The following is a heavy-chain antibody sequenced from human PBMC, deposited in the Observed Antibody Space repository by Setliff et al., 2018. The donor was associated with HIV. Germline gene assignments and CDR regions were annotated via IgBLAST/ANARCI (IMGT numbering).Heavy chain of an antibody. CDR2: MYYNGST. CDR1: GGSISSGDYY. Sequence: SETLSLTCTVSGGSISSGDYYWSWIRQLPGKGLEWIGYMYYNGSTYSNPSLKSRVTVSQDTSKNQFSLKLSSVTAADTAVYYCARDVRRNHCSSTSCYARDNWFDPWARESRSPSPQ. V-gene: IGHV4-31*03. J-gene: IGHJ5*02. CDR3: ARDVRRNHCSSTSCYARDNWFDP. D-gene: IGHD2-2*01.